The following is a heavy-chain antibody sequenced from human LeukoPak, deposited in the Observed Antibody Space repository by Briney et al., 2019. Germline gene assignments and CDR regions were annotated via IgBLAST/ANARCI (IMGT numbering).Heavy chain of an antibody. CDR1: GFTFSTYS. CDR3: ARNRPYYDILTGSTGHDAFDI. V-gene: IGHV3-21*01. J-gene: IGHJ3*02. D-gene: IGHD3-9*01. CDR2: ISSSSSYI. Sequence: GGSLRLSCAASGFTFSTYSMNWVRQAPGKGLEWVSSISSSSSYIYYADSVKGRFTISRDNAKNSLYLQMNSLRAEDTAVYYCARNRPYYDILTGSTGHDAFDIWGQGTMVTVSS.